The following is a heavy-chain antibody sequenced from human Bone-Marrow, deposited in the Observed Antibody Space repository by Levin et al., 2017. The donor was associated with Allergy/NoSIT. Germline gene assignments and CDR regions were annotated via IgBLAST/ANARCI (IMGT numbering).Heavy chain of an antibody. D-gene: IGHD2-2*01. CDR3: ARDPGLFCTSSNCPRSNWFDP. J-gene: IGHJ5*02. Sequence: GESLKISCRVSGFNFSSFWMHWVRQAPGKGLVWVSRINREGTSTVYADDVKGRFTISRDNAENTLYLEMSSLRADDTAVYFCARDPGLFCTSSNCPRSNWFDPWGQGTLVTVSS. V-gene: IGHV3-74*01. CDR1: GFNFSSFW. CDR2: INREGTST.